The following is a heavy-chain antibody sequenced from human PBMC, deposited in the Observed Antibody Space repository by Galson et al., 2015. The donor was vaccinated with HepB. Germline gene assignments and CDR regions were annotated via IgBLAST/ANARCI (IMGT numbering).Heavy chain of an antibody. CDR1: GFTFNNAW. CDR3: TAQKLGRGAFDI. D-gene: IGHD7-27*01. Sequence: GFTFNNAWMNWVRQAPGRGLEWVGRIRTKPDGGTTDYTAPVKGRFTISRDDSKNTLYLQMTSLKTEDTAVYFCTAQKLGRGAFDIWGQGTMVTVSS. J-gene: IGHJ3*02. V-gene: IGHV3-15*01. CDR2: IRTKPDGGTT.